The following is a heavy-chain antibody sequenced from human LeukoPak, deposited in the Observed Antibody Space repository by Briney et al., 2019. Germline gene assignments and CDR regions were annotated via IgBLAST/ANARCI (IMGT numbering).Heavy chain of an antibody. V-gene: IGHV4-34*01. D-gene: IGHD3-10*01. CDR2: INHSGST. CDR1: GGSFSGYY. CDR3: ARTNVWFGELLSHYYYYYGMDV. J-gene: IGHJ6*02. Sequence: SSETLSLTCAVYGGSFSGYYWSWIRQPPGKGLEWIGEINHSGSTNYNPSLKSRVTISVDTPKNQFSLKLSSVTAADTAVYYCARTNVWFGELLSHYYYYYGMDVWGQGTTVTVSS.